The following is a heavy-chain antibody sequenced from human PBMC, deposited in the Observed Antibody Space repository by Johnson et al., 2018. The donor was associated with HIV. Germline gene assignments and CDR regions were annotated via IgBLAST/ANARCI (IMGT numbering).Heavy chain of an antibody. D-gene: IGHD6-13*01. J-gene: IGHJ3*02. Sequence: VQLVESGGGLVQSGGSLRLSCGASGFSVSNNYMNWVRQAPGKGLEWVSVIYSGGSTYYADSVKGRFTISRDNSKNTLYVQMNSLRAEDTAVYYCARPGIEAAGYDAFDIWGQGTMVTVSS. V-gene: IGHV3-66*01. CDR2: IYSGGST. CDR1: GFSVSNNY. CDR3: ARPGIEAAGYDAFDI.